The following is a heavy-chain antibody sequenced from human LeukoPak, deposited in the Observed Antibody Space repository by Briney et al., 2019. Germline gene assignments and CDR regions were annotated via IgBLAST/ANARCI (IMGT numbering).Heavy chain of an antibody. CDR1: GGSFSGYY. CDR3: ARSRSSGWYYFDY. V-gene: IGHV4-34*01. CDR2: IDHSGST. J-gene: IGHJ4*02. Sequence: SETLSLTCAVFGGSFSGYYWSWIRQPPGKGLEWIGEIDHSGSTNYNPSMKSRVTISVDTSKSQLSLKLTSVTAADTAVYYCARSRSSGWYYFDYWGQGTLVTVSS. D-gene: IGHD6-19*01.